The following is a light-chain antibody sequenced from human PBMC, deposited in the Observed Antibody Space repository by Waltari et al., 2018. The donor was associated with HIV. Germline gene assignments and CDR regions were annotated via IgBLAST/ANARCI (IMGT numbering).Light chain of an antibody. CDR3: LLYYGGAQRYV. V-gene: IGLV7-43*01. CDR1: TAPLTSRNY. Sequence: QTVVPQEPALTGSPSGKVTLNRASSTAPLTSRNYPNWFQQKPGQAPRGLIYGTSNKNSWTPARFSGSLLGGKAALTLSGVQPEDEAEYYCLLYYGGAQRYVFGTGTKVTVL. J-gene: IGLJ1*01. CDR2: GTS.